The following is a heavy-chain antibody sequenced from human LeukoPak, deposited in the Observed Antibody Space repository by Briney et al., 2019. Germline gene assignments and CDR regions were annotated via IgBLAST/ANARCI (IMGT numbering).Heavy chain of an antibody. CDR2: LSSHGSDK. Sequence: GGSLILSCAASGFTFSSYAMHWVRQAPGKGLGWVTALSSHGSDKFYTDSVQGRFTISRDNSKSTLYLQMDSLRAEDTAVYYCARHWEFDYWGQGTLVTVSS. J-gene: IGHJ4*02. CDR1: GFTFSSYA. D-gene: IGHD7-27*01. V-gene: IGHV3-30-3*01. CDR3: ARHWEFDY.